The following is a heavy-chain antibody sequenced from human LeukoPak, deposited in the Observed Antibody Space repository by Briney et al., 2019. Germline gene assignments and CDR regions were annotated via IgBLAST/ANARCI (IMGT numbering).Heavy chain of an antibody. D-gene: IGHD6-13*01. CDR3: ARSLSSAWSPFDY. J-gene: IGHJ4*02. CDR1: VFIVSSND. Sequence: GGSLRLSCAASVFIVSSNDMSWVRQAPGKGLEWVSVIYSGGNTYYADSVKGRFTISRDNSKNTLYLQMNSLRAEDTAVYYCARSLSSAWSPFDYWGQGTLVTVSS. CDR2: IYSGGNT. V-gene: IGHV3-53*05.